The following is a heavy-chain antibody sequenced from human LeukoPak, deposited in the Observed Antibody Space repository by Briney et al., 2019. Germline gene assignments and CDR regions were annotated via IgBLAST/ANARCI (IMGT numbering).Heavy chain of an antibody. D-gene: IGHD6-19*01. CDR1: GGSFSGYY. CDR3: ARDEECSSGRYTDY. Sequence: PSETLSLTCAVYGGSFSGYYWSWIRQPPGKGLEWIGEINHSGSTNYNPSLKSRVTISVDTSKNQFSLKLSSVTAADTAVYYCARDEECSSGRYTDYWGQGTLVTVSS. CDR2: INHSGST. V-gene: IGHV4-34*01. J-gene: IGHJ4*02.